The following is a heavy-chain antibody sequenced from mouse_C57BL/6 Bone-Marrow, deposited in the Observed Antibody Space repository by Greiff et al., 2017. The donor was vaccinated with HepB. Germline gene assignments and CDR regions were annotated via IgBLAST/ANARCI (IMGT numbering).Heavy chain of an antibody. V-gene: IGHV2-2*01. CDR3: ARNYYYGSRKYFDV. J-gene: IGHJ1*03. CDR2: IWSGGST. CDR1: GFSLTSYG. Sequence: VKLMESGPGLVQPSQSLSITCTVSGFSLTSYGVHWVRQSPGKGLEWLGVIWSGGSTDYNAAFISRLSISKDNSKSQVFFKMNSLQADDTAIYYCARNYYYGSRKYFDVWGTGTTVTVSS. D-gene: IGHD1-1*01.